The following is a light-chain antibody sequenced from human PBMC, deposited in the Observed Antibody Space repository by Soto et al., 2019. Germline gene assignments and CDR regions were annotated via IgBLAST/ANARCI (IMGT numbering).Light chain of an antibody. Sequence: IVLTQSPGTLSLSPGERSTLSCMASQSVSSSYLAWYQQKPGQAPRLLIYGASSRATGITDRFSGSGSGTDFTLTISRLEPEDFAVYYCQPYGSSSITFGQGTRLEIK. CDR1: QSVSSSY. V-gene: IGKV3-20*01. CDR2: GAS. J-gene: IGKJ5*01. CDR3: QPYGSSSIT.